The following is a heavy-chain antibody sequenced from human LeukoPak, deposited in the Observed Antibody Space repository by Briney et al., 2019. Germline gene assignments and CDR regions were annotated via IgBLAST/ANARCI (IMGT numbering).Heavy chain of an antibody. V-gene: IGHV3-48*04. CDR1: GFTFSIYN. CDR3: AREYSQQLLMRRYYFYGMDV. J-gene: IGHJ6*02. CDR2: IASISSSTI. D-gene: IGHD6-13*01. Sequence: GGSLRLSCAASGFTFSIYNMNWVRQAPGRGLEWVSYIASISSSTIYYADSVKGRFTISRDNAKNSLYLQMNSLRAEDTAVYYCAREYSQQLLMRRYYFYGMDVWGQGTTVTVSS.